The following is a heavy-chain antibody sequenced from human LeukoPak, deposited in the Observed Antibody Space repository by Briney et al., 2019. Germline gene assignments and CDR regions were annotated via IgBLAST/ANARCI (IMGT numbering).Heavy chain of an antibody. Sequence: VGSLRLSCAASGFTFSAYWMNWVRQAPGKGLEWVSAIRGSGGSTYYADSVKGRFTISRDNSKNTLYLKMNSLRAEDTAVYYCAKDSPDIVVVPAALDYWGQGTLVTVSS. CDR3: AKDSPDIVVVPAALDY. CDR2: IRGSGGST. J-gene: IGHJ4*02. CDR1: GFTFSAYW. V-gene: IGHV3-23*01. D-gene: IGHD2-2*01.